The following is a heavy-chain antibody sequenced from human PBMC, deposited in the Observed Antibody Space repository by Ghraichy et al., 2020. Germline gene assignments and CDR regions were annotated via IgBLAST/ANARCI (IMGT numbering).Heavy chain of an antibody. J-gene: IGHJ4*02. V-gene: IGHV3-33*01. D-gene: IGHD1-26*01. Sequence: GGSLRLSCAGSGFTFSSYGMHWVRQAPGKGLEWVAVIWYDGSNKYYADSVKGRFTISRDNSKNTLYLQMNSLRAEDTAVYYCARDEEWEPPSRASYYFDYWGQGSLVTVAS. CDR3: ARDEEWEPPSRASYYFDY. CDR1: GFTFSSYG. CDR2: IWYDGSNK.